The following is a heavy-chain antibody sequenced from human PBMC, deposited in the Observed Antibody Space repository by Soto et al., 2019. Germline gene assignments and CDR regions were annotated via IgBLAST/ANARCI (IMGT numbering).Heavy chain of an antibody. V-gene: IGHV3-9*01. CDR1: GFTFDDYA. D-gene: IGHD4-4*01. CDR2: ISWNSGSI. J-gene: IGHJ6*03. Sequence: GGSLRLSCAASGFTFDDYAMHWVRQAPGKGLEWVSGISWNSGSIGYADSVKGRFTMSRDKAKNSLYLQMNSLRAEDTALYYCAKDRLGSKEDYYYYMDVWGKGTTVTVSS. CDR3: AKDRLGSKEDYYYYMDV.